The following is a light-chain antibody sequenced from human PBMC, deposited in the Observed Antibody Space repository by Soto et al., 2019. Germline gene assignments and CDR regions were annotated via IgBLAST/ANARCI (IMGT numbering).Light chain of an antibody. CDR3: AAWDDSLNGVV. V-gene: IGLV1-44*01. CDR2: INN. Sequence: QSVLTQPPSASGTPGQRVTISCSGSSSNIGANPVNWYQQLPGTAPKLLIYINNQRPSGVPDRFSGSKSGPSASLAISGLQSEDEADYYCAAWDDSLNGVVFGGGTQLTVL. CDR1: SSNIGANP. J-gene: IGLJ3*02.